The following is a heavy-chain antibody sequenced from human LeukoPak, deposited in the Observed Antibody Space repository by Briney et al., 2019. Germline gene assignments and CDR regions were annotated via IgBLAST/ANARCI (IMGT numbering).Heavy chain of an antibody. CDR2: INPNSGGT. J-gene: IGHJ4*02. V-gene: IGHV1-2*02. CDR1: GYTFTGYY. CDR3: ATNYDFWSSYSLYFDY. D-gene: IGHD3-3*01. Sequence: ASVKVSCKASGYTFTGYYMHWVRQAPGQGLEWMGWINPNSGGTNYAQKFQGRVTKTRDTSISTAYMELSRLRSDDTAVYYCATNYDFWSSYSLYFDYRGQGTLVTVSS.